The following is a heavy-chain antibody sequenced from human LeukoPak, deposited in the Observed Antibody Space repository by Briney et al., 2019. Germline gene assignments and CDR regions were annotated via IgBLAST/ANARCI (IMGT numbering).Heavy chain of an antibody. CDR3: ARPMVREYPSPGVDY. CDR2: ISYDGSNK. V-gene: IGHV3-30-3*01. Sequence: QPGRSLRLSCAASGFTFSSYAMHWVRQAPGKGLEWVAVISYDGSNKYYADSVKGRFTISRDNSKNTLYLQMNSLRAEDTAVYYCARPMVREYPSPGVDYWGQGTLVTVSS. CDR1: GFTFSSYA. J-gene: IGHJ4*02. D-gene: IGHD3-10*01.